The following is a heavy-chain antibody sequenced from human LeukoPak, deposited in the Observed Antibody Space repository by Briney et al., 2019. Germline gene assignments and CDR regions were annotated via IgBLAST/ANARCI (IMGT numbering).Heavy chain of an antibody. CDR2: INHSGST. J-gene: IGHJ4*02. CDR1: GFTFSSYW. CDR3: ARGVYYYGSGSSQKLDY. V-gene: IGHV4-34*01. D-gene: IGHD3-10*01. Sequence: NPGGSLRLSCAASGFTFSSYWMSWVRQPPGKGLEWIGEINHSGSTNYNPSLKSRVTISVDTSKNQFSLKLSSVTAADTAVYYCARGVYYYGSGSSQKLDYWGQGTLVTVSS.